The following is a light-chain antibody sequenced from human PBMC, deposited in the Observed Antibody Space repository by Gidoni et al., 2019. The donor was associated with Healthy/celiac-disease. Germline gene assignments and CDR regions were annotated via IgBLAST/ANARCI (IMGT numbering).Light chain of an antibody. CDR2: AAS. V-gene: IGKV1-39*01. CDR1: QRISSY. J-gene: IGKJ1*01. CDR3: QQSYSTLWT. Sequence: DIQMTQSPSSLSASVGDRVTITCRASQRISSYLNWYQQKPGKAPKLLIYAASSLQRGVPSRFSGSGSGTDFTLTISSLQPEDFATYYCQQSYSTLWTFGQGTKVEIK.